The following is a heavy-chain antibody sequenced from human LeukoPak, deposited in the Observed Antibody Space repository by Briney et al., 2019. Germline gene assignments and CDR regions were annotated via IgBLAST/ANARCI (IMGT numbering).Heavy chain of an antibody. V-gene: IGHV3-33*01. CDR1: AFTFSTYG. CDR3: ARIGYSSSSLDY. J-gene: IGHJ4*02. D-gene: IGHD6-13*01. CDR2: IWYDGSDK. Sequence: GGSLRLSCAASAFTFSTYGMHWVRQAPGKGLEWVAVIWYDGSDKYYADSVKGRFTISRDNSKHTLYLQMNSLRAEDTAVYYCARIGYSSSSLDYWGQGTLVTVSS.